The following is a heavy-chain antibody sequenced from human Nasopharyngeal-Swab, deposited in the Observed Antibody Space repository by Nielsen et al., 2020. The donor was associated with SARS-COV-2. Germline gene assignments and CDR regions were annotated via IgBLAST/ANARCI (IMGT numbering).Heavy chain of an antibody. Sequence: WIRPPPGKGLEWVSAISGSGGSTYYADSVKGRFTISRDNFKNTLYLQMNSLRAEDPAVYYLAGSVDFWREFDYWGQGTLVTVSS. V-gene: IGHV3-23*01. D-gene: IGHD3-3*01. CDR3: AGSVDFWREFDY. J-gene: IGHJ4*02. CDR2: ISGSGGST.